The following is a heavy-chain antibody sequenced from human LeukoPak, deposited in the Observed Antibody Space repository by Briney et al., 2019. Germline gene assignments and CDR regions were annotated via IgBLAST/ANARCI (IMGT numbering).Heavy chain of an antibody. CDR3: ATDYYGGNSGQFAR. CDR2: IGGSGGST. D-gene: IGHD4-23*01. Sequence: GGSLRLSCVVSGFTFSRYWMNWVRQAPGKGLEWVSGIGGSGGSTYYADSVKGRFTISRDNSKNTLFLQMNSLGSEDTALYYCATDYYGGNSGQFARWGQGTLVTVSS. CDR1: GFTFSRYW. J-gene: IGHJ5*02. V-gene: IGHV3-23*01.